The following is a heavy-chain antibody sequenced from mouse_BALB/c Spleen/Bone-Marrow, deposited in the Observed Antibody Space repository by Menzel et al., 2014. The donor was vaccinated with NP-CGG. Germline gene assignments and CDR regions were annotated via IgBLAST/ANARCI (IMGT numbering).Heavy chain of an antibody. CDR1: GFTFSSYA. CDR2: ISSGGST. CDR3: ARGGFRGLDY. J-gene: IGHJ2*01. Sequence: DVHLVESGGGLVKPGGSLKPSCAASGFTFSSYAMSWVRQTPEKRLEWVASISSGGSTYYPDSVKGRFTISRDNARNILYLQMSSLRSEDTAMYYCARGGFRGLDYWGQGTTLTVSS. V-gene: IGHV5-6-5*01.